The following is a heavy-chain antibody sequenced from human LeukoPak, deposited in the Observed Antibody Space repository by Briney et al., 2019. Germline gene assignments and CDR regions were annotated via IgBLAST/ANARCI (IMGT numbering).Heavy chain of an antibody. CDR1: GGSISSYY. D-gene: IGHD1-26*01. CDR2: IYYSGST. V-gene: IGHV4-59*01. Sequence: SETLSLTCTVSGGSISSYYWSWIRQPPGKGLEWIGYIYYSGSTNYNPSLKSRVTISVDTSKNQFSLKRSSVTAADTAVYYCARAARGALYYYYYMDVWGKGTTVAVSS. J-gene: IGHJ6*03. CDR3: ARAARGALYYYYYMDV.